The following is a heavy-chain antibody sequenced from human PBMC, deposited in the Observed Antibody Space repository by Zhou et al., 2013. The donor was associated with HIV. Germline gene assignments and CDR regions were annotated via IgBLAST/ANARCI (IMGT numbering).Heavy chain of an antibody. Sequence: LVQSGAEIKKPGTSVKVSCKASGYTFTNYGLNWVRQAPGLGLEWMGRISIYNGKTDYEQKFQGRVTMTADTSTRTAYLEVRGLSSDDAAVYYCARGFTYGTVDFWGQGTLVTVSS. D-gene: IGHD3-10*01. CDR2: ISIYNGKT. CDR3: ARGFTYGTVDF. V-gene: IGHV1-18*04. CDR1: GYTFTNYG. J-gene: IGHJ4*02.